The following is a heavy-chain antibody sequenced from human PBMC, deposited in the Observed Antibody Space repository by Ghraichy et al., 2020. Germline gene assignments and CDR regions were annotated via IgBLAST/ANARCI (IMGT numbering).Heavy chain of an antibody. V-gene: IGHV1-18*01. D-gene: IGHD6-19*01. Sequence: ASVKVSCKASGYTFTSYGISWVRQAPGQGLEWMGWISAYNGNTNYAQKLQGRVTMTTDTSTSTAYMELRSLRSDDTAVYYCAREMGGGWYTSDYYYYMDVWGKGTTVTVSS. CDR3: AREMGGGWYTSDYYYYMDV. J-gene: IGHJ6*03. CDR2: ISAYNGNT. CDR1: GYTFTSYG.